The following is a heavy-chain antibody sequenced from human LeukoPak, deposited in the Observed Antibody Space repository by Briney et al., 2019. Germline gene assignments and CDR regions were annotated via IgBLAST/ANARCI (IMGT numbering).Heavy chain of an antibody. CDR2: IYPGDSDT. V-gene: IGHV5-51*01. CDR1: GYSFTSYW. J-gene: IGHJ4*02. D-gene: IGHD4-23*01. CDR3: ARHSQTVVIDY. Sequence: GESLKISCRGSGYSFTSYWIGWVRQMPGKGLEWMGIIYPGDSDTRYSPSFQGQVTISADKSISTAYLQWSSLKASDIAMYYCARHSQTVVIDYWGQGTLVTVSS.